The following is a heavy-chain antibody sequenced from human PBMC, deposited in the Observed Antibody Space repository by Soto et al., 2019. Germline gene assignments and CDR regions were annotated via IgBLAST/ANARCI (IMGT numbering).Heavy chain of an antibody. Sequence: QVQLVESGGGVVQPGRSLRLSCAASGFTFSSYGMHWVRQAPGKGLEWVAVISYDGSNKYYADSVKGRFTICRDNSKNTLYLQMNSLRAEDTAVYYCAKAASSGLKGYFDYWGQGTLVTVSS. V-gene: IGHV3-30*18. CDR3: AKAASSGLKGYFDY. J-gene: IGHJ4*02. CDR1: GFTFSSYG. D-gene: IGHD6-19*01. CDR2: ISYDGSNK.